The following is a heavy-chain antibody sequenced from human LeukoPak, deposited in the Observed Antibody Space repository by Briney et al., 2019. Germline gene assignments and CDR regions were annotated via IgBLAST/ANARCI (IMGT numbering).Heavy chain of an antibody. V-gene: IGHV4-4*07. CDR2: IYSSGKT. CDR3: ARDLGFGYFDY. D-gene: IGHD3-16*01. Sequence: SETLSLTCTVSGDSISNYFWSWIRQPAGKGLEWIGRIYSSGKTDYNSTLKSRVTISVDTSKNHFSLKLSSVTAADTAVYYCARDLGFGYFDYWGQGTLVTVSS. J-gene: IGHJ4*02. CDR1: GDSISNYF.